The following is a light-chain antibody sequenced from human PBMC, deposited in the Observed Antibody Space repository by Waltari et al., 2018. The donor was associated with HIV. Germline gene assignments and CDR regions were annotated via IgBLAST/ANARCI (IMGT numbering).Light chain of an antibody. J-gene: IGLJ1*01. Sequence: SSQLTHDPAVPVALGQPIRITCQGDSLTSYYVSLSQQKPEQAPFLVIYKKNNRPSGSPDRFSTASSGDTASLTITGAQAEDEADYYCNSRDSSGNSYVFGTGTKVTV. V-gene: IGLV3-19*01. CDR3: NSRDSSGNSYV. CDR1: SLTSYY. CDR2: KKN.